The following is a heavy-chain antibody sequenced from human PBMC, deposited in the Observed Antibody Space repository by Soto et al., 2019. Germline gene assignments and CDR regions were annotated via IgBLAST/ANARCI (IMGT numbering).Heavy chain of an antibody. D-gene: IGHD2-2*02. Sequence: QVQLVQSGAEVKKPGSSVKVSCKASGGTFSSYTISWVRQAPGQGLEWMGRIIPILGIANYAQKFQGRVTITADKSTSTAYMELSSLRSEETAVYYCARGNTPYYYGMDVWGQGTTVTVSS. V-gene: IGHV1-69*02. J-gene: IGHJ6*02. CDR1: GGTFSSYT. CDR3: ARGNTPYYYGMDV. CDR2: IIPILGIA.